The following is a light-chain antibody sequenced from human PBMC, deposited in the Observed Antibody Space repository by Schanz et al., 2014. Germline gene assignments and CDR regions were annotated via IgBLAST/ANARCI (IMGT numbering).Light chain of an antibody. J-gene: IGLJ2*01. CDR3: SSYAGSNNLV. V-gene: IGLV1-40*01. CDR2: DNS. Sequence: QSVLTQPPSVSGAPGQRVTISCTGSSSNIGAGYGVHWYQQLPGTAPKLLIYDNSNRPSGVPDRFSGSKSGTSASLAITGLQAEDEAVYYCSSYAGSNNLVFGGGTKLTVL. CDR1: SSNIGAGYG.